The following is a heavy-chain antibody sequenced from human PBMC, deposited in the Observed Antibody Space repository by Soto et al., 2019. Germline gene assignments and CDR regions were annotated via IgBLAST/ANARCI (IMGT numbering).Heavy chain of an antibody. J-gene: IGHJ4*02. CDR1: GFTFSGSA. Sequence: GSLRLSCAASGFTFSGSAMHWVRQASGKVLEWVGRIRSKANSYATAYAASVKGRFTISRDDSKNTAYLQMNSLKTEDTAVYYCTSTSGSYWRWGQGXLVTVYS. CDR2: IRSKANSYAT. D-gene: IGHD1-26*01. V-gene: IGHV3-73*01. CDR3: TSTSGSYWR.